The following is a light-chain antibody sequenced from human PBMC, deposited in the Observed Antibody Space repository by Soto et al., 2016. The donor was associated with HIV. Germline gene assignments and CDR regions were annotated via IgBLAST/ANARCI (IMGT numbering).Light chain of an antibody. J-gene: IGKJ1*01. CDR2: KAS. CDR3: QQHYTYSPRA. Sequence: DIQMTQSPSTLSASVGDRVTITCRASQSISSWLAWYQQKPGKASKLLIYKASSLQSGVPSRFSGRESGTEFTLTISSLQPDDFATYYCQQHYTYSPRAFGQGTKVEIK. CDR1: QSISSW. V-gene: IGKV1-5*03.